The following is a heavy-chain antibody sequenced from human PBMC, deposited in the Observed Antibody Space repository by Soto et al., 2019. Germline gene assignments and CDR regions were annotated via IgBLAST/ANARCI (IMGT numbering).Heavy chain of an antibody. J-gene: IGHJ5*02. CDR3: ARGRVVVPAAVMFNCLDP. D-gene: IGHD2-2*01. CDR1: GAPITWGDYS. Sequence: SETLSLTCALSGAPITWGDYSWNWIRQPPGKGLEWIGYIFHGGSTYYNPSLRSPVTISVDRSSTQFSLKMSSVTAADTAVYYCARGRVVVPAAVMFNCLDPWGQGALGTVS. CDR2: IFHGGST. V-gene: IGHV4-30-2*01.